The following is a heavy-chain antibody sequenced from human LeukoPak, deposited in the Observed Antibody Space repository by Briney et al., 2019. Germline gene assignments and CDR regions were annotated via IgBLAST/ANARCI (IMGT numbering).Heavy chain of an antibody. CDR1: GDSVSSNSAA. V-gene: IGHV6-1*01. Sequence: SQTLSLTCAVSGDSVSSNSAAWNWLRQSPSRGLEWLGRTYYRSKWFNDYATSVKSRITINPDTSKNQFSLQLNSVTPEDTAVYYCAGSKSYFDYWGQGTLVTVSS. J-gene: IGHJ4*02. CDR2: TYYRSKWFN. CDR3: AGSKSYFDY. D-gene: IGHD2-2*01.